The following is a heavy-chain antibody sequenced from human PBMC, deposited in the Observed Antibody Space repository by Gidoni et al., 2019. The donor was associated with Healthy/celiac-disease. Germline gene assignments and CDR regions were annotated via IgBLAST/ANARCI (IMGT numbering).Heavy chain of an antibody. J-gene: IGHJ5*02. CDR3: ARVSYTNWFDP. CDR2: ISAYNGNT. Sequence: QVQLVQSGAEVKKPGASVNVSCNASGYTLTSYGISWVRQAPGQGLEWMGWISAYNGNTNYAQKLKGRVTMTTDTTTSTAYMELRSLRSDNTAVYYCARVSYTNWFDPWGQGTLVTVSS. V-gene: IGHV1-18*01. CDR1: GYTLTSYG. D-gene: IGHD1-20*01.